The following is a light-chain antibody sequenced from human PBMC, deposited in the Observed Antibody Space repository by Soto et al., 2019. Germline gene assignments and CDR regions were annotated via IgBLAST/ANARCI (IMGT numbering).Light chain of an antibody. CDR1: QSISTW. J-gene: IGKJ1*01. Sequence: DIQMTQSPSTLSASVGDRITITCRASQSISTWLAWYQQRPGMPPKLLIYGASTLQGGVPSRFSGSGSGTEFSLTISSLQPDDFATYYCQQYNGDSRTFGQGTKVEIK. CDR3: QQYNGDSRT. V-gene: IGKV1-5*03. CDR2: GAS.